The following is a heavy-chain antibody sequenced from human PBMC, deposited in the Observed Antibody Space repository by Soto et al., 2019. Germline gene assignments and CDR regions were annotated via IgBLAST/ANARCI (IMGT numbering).Heavy chain of an antibody. CDR3: ARPDFGDYWYFDL. CDR2: IIPALGTT. Sequence: QDQLVQSGAEVKKPGSSVKVSCKAFGGPFSSHTFSWVRQAPGQGLEWMGRIIPALGTTTYAQKFQGRVTITADEPVTTVYMELNSLRTEDKAVYYCARPDFGDYWYFDLWGRGTLVTVSS. J-gene: IGHJ2*01. V-gene: IGHV1-69*08. D-gene: IGHD4-17*01. CDR1: GGPFSSHT.